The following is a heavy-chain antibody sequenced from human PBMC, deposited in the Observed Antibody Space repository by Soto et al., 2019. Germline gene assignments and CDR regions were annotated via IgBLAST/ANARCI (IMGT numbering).Heavy chain of an antibody. J-gene: IGHJ3*02. CDR1: GYTFTSYG. CDR3: ARDMGVTTPYDAFDI. D-gene: IGHD4-17*01. Sequence: QVQLVQSGAEVKKPGASVKVSCKASGYTFTSYGISWVRQAPGQGLEWMGWISAYNGNTNYAQKLQGRVTMTTDTSTSTADMELRSLRSDDTAVYYCARDMGVTTPYDAFDIWGQGTMVTVSS. CDR2: ISAYNGNT. V-gene: IGHV1-18*04.